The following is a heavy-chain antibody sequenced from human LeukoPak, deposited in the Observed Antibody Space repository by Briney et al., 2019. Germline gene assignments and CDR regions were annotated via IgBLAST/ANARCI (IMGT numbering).Heavy chain of an antibody. Sequence: GGSLRLSCAASGFTFSSYWMHWVRQAPGKGLVWVSRINSDGSSTSYADSVKGRFTISRDNAKNMLYLQMNSLRAEDTAVYYCARYGRNYDFWSGYRYYYYIDVWGKGTTVTVSS. D-gene: IGHD3-3*01. CDR3: ARYGRNYDFWSGYRYYYYIDV. V-gene: IGHV3-74*01. CDR2: INSDGSST. CDR1: GFTFSSYW. J-gene: IGHJ6*03.